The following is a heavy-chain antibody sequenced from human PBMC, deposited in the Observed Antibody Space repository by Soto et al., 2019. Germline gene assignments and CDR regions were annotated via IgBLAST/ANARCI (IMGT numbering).Heavy chain of an antibody. Sequence: GGSLILSCAASGFTFSSYAMSWVRQAPGKGLEWVSAISGSGGSTYYADSVKGRFTISRANSKNTLYLQMNSLRVEDTAVYDCAKDQVFDIWTGYGMDIWGQGTTVTVSS. J-gene: IGHJ6*02. D-gene: IGHD3-9*01. CDR1: GFTFSSYA. CDR2: ISGSGGST. CDR3: AKDQVFDIWTGYGMDI. V-gene: IGHV3-23*01.